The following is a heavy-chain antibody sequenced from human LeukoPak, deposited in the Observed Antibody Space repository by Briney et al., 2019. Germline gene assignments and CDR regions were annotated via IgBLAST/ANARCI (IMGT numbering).Heavy chain of an antibody. CDR2: IIPIFGTA. CDR3: ARASGAVAIYGMDV. J-gene: IGHJ6*01. V-gene: IGHV1-69*05. CDR1: GGTFSSYA. Sequence: SVKVSCKASGGTFSSYAISWVRQAPGQGVEWMGGIIPIFGTANYAQKSQGRVTITTDESTSTAYMELSRLRSDDTAVYYCARASGAVAIYGMDVWRQGTTVTVSS. D-gene: IGHD6-19*01.